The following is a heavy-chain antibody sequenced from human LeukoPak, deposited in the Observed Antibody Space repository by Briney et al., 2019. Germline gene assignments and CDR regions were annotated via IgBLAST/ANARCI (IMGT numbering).Heavy chain of an antibody. CDR3: AGRESPIVVDKYYFDY. J-gene: IGHJ4*02. V-gene: IGHV4-34*01. CDR2: INHSGST. D-gene: IGHD3-22*01. Sequence: PSETLSLTCAVYGRSFSGYYWSWIRQPPGKGLEWIGEINHSGSTNYNPSLKSRVTISVDTSKNQFSLKLSSVTAADTAVYYCAGRESPIVVDKYYFDYWGQGTLVTVSS. CDR1: GRSFSGYY.